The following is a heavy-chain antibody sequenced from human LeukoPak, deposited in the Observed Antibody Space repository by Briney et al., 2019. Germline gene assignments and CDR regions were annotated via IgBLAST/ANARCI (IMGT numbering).Heavy chain of an antibody. CDR2: NHYSGSS. V-gene: IGHV4-31*03. J-gene: IGHJ5*02. Sequence: SETLSLTCTVSGVSINSGDCYWGWLRQHPGKGLEWIGYNHYSGSSYYIPSLKSRVTISLDTSKNQFSLELTSVTAADTAVYYCARRGVGKAFDHWGQGTLVTVSS. CDR1: GVSINSGDCY. D-gene: IGHD3-10*01. CDR3: ARRGVGKAFDH.